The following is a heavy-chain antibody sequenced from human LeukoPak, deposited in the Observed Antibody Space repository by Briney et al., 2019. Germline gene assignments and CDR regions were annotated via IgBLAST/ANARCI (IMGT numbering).Heavy chain of an antibody. CDR1: GGSISSYY. V-gene: IGHV4-59*01. J-gene: IGHJ5*02. CDR2: IYYSGST. D-gene: IGHD2/OR15-2a*01. Sequence: SETLSLTCTVSGGSISSYYWSWTRQPPGKGLEWIGYIYYSGSTNYNPSLKSRVTISVDTSKNQFSLKLSSVTAADTAVYYCARDAGRRPVYRGWSDPWGQGTLVTVSS. CDR3: ARDAGRRPVYRGWSDP.